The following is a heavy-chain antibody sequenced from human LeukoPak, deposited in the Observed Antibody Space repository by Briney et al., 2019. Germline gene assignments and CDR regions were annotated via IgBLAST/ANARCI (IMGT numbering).Heavy chain of an antibody. Sequence: KTSETLSLTCTVSGGSVSSGTYYWSWIRQPPGKGLEWIGYIYYSGSTSYNPSLKSRVTISVDTSKNQFSLKLSSVTAADTAVYYCARVESSSSGIDYWGQGPLVTVSS. V-gene: IGHV4-61*01. CDR1: GGSVSSGTYY. CDR2: IYYSGST. D-gene: IGHD6-13*01. J-gene: IGHJ4*02. CDR3: ARVESSSSGIDY.